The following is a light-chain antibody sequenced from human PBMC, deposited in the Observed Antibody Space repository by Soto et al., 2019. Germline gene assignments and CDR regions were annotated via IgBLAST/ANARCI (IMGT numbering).Light chain of an antibody. V-gene: IGLV2-14*01. Sequence: QSVLTQPASVSGSPGQSITISCTGTSSDVGGYRYVSWYQQFPDKAPKLMIYEVSKRPSGVSSRFSGSKSGNTASLTISGLQAEDEADYYCSSYTSSGPLVVFGGGTKLTVL. CDR3: SSYTSSGPLVV. CDR2: EVS. J-gene: IGLJ2*01. CDR1: SSDVGGYRY.